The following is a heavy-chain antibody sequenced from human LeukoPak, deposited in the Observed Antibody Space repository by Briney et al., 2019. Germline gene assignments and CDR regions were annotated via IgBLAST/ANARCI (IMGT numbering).Heavy chain of an antibody. V-gene: IGHV5-51*01. CDR1: GYRFTSYW. D-gene: IGHD6-13*01. Sequence: GESLQISCQGSGYRFTSYWIGWVRQMPGKGLEWMGIVYTGDSDTTYSPTFQGQVTISVDKFISTAYLQWSSLKASDTATYYCARRDSSNWDFDYWGQGTLVTVSS. CDR3: ARRDSSNWDFDY. J-gene: IGHJ4*02. CDR2: VYTGDSDT.